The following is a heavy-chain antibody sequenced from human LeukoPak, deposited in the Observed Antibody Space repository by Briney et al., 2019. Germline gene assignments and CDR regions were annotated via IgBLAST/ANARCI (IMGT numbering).Heavy chain of an antibody. J-gene: IGHJ4*02. CDR1: GFTFSSYG. V-gene: IGHV3-21*01. CDR3: ARLANQRAYGDPAGGPTDN. D-gene: IGHD3-16*01. Sequence: GGSLRLSCAASGFTFSSYGMNWVRQAPGKGLEWVSSISSSYIYYADSVKGRFTISRDNAKNSLYLQMNSLRAEDTAVYYCARLANQRAYGDPAGGPTDNWGQGTLVTVSS. CDR2: ISSSYI.